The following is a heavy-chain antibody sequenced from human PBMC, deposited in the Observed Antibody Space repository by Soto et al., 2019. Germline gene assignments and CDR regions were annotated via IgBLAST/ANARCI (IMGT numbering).Heavy chain of an antibody. CDR2: IWYDGSNK. CDR1: GFTFSSYG. Sequence: GGSLRLSCSASGFTFSSYGMHWVRQAPGKGLEWVAVIWYDGSNKYYADSVKGRFTISRDNSKNTLYLQMNSLRAEDTAVYYCAREVVPAAPFDYWGQGTLVTVSS. J-gene: IGHJ4*02. CDR3: AREVVPAAPFDY. D-gene: IGHD2-2*01. V-gene: IGHV3-33*01.